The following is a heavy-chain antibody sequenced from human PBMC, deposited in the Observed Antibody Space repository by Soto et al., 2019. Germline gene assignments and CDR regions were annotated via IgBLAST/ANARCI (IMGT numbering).Heavy chain of an antibody. V-gene: IGHV4-59*01. J-gene: IGHJ4*02. D-gene: IGHD6-13*01. Sequence: SETLSLTCTVSGDSINNYYWSWIRQPPGKRLEWIGYIYYTGSTTYTPSLESRVTMSVDTSKNQFSLKLSSVNAADTAVYYCAKYRRTEAEGFTRDFWGRGTLVTVS. CDR1: GDSINNYY. CDR3: AKYRRTEAEGFTRDF. CDR2: IYYTGST.